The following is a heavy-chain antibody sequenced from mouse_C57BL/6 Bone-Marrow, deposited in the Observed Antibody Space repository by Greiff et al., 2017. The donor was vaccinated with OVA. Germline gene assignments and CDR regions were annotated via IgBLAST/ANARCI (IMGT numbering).Heavy chain of an antibody. CDR3: ARVYYGNYCWYFDV. CDR2: INPNNGGT. Sequence: VQLQQSGPELVKPGASVKISCKASGYTFTDYYMNWVKQSHGKSLEWIGDINPNNGGTSYNQKFKGKATLTVDKSSSTAYMELRSLTSEDSAVYYCARVYYGNYCWYFDVWGTGTTVTVSS. D-gene: IGHD2-1*01. V-gene: IGHV1-26*01. CDR1: GYTFTDYY. J-gene: IGHJ1*03.